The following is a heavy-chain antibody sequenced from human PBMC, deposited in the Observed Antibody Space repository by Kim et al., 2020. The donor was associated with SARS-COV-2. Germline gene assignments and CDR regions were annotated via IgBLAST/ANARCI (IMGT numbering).Heavy chain of an antibody. Sequence: SETLSLTCTVSGGSISSGGYYWSGIRKHPGKGLSWIGYFYYSGSPYYNPSLKSRVTISVDTSKNQSSLKLGSVTAADTAVYYCASWGGYPGSSGYWGQGTLVTVSS. J-gene: IGHJ4*02. V-gene: IGHV4-31*03. CDR1: GGSISSGGYY. CDR2: FYYSGSP. CDR3: ASWGGYPGSSGY. D-gene: IGHD3-3*01.